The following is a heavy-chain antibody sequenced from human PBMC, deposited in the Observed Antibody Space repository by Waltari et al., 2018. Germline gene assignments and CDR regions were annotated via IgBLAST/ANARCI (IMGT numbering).Heavy chain of an antibody. CDR3: ARNGYNHGVDY. J-gene: IGHJ4*02. Sequence: VQLQESGPGPVKPSETLSLTCAVSGYSISSGYYWGWIRQPPGKGLEWIGSIYHSGSTYYNPSLKSRVTISVDTSKNQFSLKLSSVTAADTAVYYCARNGYNHGVDYWGQGTLVTVSS. CDR2: IYHSGST. CDR1: GYSISSGYY. D-gene: IGHD5-12*01. V-gene: IGHV4-38-2*01.